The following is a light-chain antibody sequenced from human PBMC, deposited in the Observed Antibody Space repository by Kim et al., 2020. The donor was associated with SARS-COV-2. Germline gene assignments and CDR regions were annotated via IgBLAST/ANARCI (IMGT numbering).Light chain of an antibody. CDR2: GAS. J-gene: IGKJ1*01. CDR3: QQPYRITWT. CDR1: QGVSNA. Sequence: DIQMTQSPSSLSASVGDTVTITCWASQGVSNALAWYQHKPGKAPKLLLYGASTLQSGVPSRFSGSGSGTDYTITISSLQPEDLGTFYCQQPYRITWTFGQGTKVEI. V-gene: IGKV1-NL1*01.